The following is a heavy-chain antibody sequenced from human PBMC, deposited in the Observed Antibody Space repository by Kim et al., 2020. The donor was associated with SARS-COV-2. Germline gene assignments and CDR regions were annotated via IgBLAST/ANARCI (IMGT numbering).Heavy chain of an antibody. CDR3: ATEGGTSGRCGYFDS. D-gene: IGHD2-2*01. CDR1: GSYI. J-gene: IGHJ4*02. V-gene: IGHV3-30-3*01. Sequence: GGSLRLSCATSGSYIIHWVRQPPGKGLEWEAAMSFDGFSKYFVDSVKGRFTISRDDSKNTVYLELNSLRHEDSAVYYCATEGGTSGRCGYFDSWGQGTLVTVSS. CDR2: MSFDGFSK.